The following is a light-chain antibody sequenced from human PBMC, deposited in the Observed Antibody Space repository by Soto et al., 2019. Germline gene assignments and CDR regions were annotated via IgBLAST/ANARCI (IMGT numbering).Light chain of an antibody. CDR3: LQHNTDSWT. J-gene: IGKJ1*01. CDR2: GAS. V-gene: IGKV1-17*01. CDR1: QGIRNN. Sequence: DIQMTQSPSSLSASVGDRVTITCRASQGIRNNLAWYQQKPGKAPKRLIYGASSLQSGVPLRFSGSGSGREFTLTISSLEAEDFATYYCLQHNTDSWTFGQGTKVEIK.